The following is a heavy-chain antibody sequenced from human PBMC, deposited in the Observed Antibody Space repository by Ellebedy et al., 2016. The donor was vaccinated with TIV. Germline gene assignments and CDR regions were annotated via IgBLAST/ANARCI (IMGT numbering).Heavy chain of an antibody. Sequence: SVKVSXKASGGTFSSYAISWVRQAPGQGLEWMGGIIPIFGTANYAQKFQGRVTITADESTSTAYMELSSLRSEDTAVYYCARENAIAAPPNAFDIWGQGTMVTVSS. CDR3: ARENAIAAPPNAFDI. D-gene: IGHD6-13*01. J-gene: IGHJ3*02. V-gene: IGHV1-69*13. CDR2: IIPIFGTA. CDR1: GGTFSSYA.